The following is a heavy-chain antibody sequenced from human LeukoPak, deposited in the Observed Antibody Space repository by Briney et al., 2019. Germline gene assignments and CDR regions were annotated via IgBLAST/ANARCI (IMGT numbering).Heavy chain of an antibody. CDR1: GGSISSYY. D-gene: IGHD4-17*01. CDR2: IFTSGST. V-gene: IGHV4-4*07. J-gene: IGHJ3*02. Sequence: SETLSLTCLVSGGSISSYYRCWIRQPAGNGLEWIGRIFTSGSTNYNPSLKHRLTISLTTSTNHFSLNLRPVTAADTAVYYCAKGAYDDYGDYDAFDIWGQGTMVTVSS. CDR3: AKGAYDDYGDYDAFDI.